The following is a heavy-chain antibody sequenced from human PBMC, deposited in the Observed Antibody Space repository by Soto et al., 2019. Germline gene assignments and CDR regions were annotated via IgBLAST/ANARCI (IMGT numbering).Heavy chain of an antibody. Sequence: GASVKVSCKASGYTFTHFYITWVRQAPGQGLEWMGAISPHNFNTNYAQKFRGRVTLTTEKSTNTAYMDLRSLTSDGTAVYYCARDEGGYDILTGYYKAHHFDYWGQGVPVTVSS. CDR1: GYTFTHFY. CDR3: ARDEGGYDILTGYYKAHHFDY. J-gene: IGHJ4*02. CDR2: ISPHNFNT. V-gene: IGHV1-18*01. D-gene: IGHD3-9*01.